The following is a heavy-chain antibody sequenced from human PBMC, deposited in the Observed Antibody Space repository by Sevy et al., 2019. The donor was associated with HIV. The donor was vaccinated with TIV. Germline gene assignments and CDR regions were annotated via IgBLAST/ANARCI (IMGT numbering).Heavy chain of an antibody. D-gene: IGHD3-22*01. Sequence: SVKVSCKASGGTFSSYAISWVRQAPGQGLEWMGGIIPIFGTANYAQKFQGRVPITADESTTTAYMELSSPRSEDTAVYYCARDYRSPRYYDGRRAYSGMDVWGQGTTVTVSS. V-gene: IGHV1-69*13. CDR1: GGTFSSYA. J-gene: IGHJ6*02. CDR2: IIPIFGTA. CDR3: ARDYRSPRYYDGRRAYSGMDV.